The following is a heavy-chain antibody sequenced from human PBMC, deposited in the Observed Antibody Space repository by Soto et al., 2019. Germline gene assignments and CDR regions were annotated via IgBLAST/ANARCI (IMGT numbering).Heavy chain of an antibody. Sequence: EVQLLESGGGLVQPGGSLRLSCAASGFTFSSYAVSWVRQAPGKGLQWVSSISAGGDSTYYADSVKGRFTISRDNSQDTLSLQMKSLRADDTGVYYCAKAGCGGTTCYANYWGQGTLVIVSS. V-gene: IGHV3-23*01. J-gene: IGHJ4*02. CDR3: AKAGCGGTTCYANY. CDR2: ISAGGDST. CDR1: GFTFSSYA. D-gene: IGHD2-2*01.